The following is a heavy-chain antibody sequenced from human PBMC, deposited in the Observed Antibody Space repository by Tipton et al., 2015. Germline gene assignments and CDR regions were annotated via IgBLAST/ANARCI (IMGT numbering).Heavy chain of an antibody. CDR3: ASLLLYGDYVHGLGY. J-gene: IGHJ4*02. V-gene: IGHV4-38-2*01. CDR1: GYSISSGYY. D-gene: IGHD4-17*01. CDR2: IYYSGDM. Sequence: LRLSCDVSGYSISSGYYWGWIRQPPGKGLEWIGSIYYSGDMYYNPSLKSRVAMSVDTSNNHFSLRLTSLTASDTAVYYCASLLLYGDYVHGLGYWGRGTLVTVST.